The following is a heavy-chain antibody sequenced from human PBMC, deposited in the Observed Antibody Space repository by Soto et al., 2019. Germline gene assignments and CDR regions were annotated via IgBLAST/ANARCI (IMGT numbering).Heavy chain of an antibody. Sequence: QVQLVESGGGVVQPGRSLRLSCAASGFTFSSYGMHWVRQAPGKGLEWVAVIWYDGSNKYYADSVKGRFTISRDNSKNTLYLQMNSLRAEDTAVYYCARVGYSSSWGLAYWGQGTLVTVSS. CDR2: IWYDGSNK. D-gene: IGHD6-13*01. CDR1: GFTFSSYG. V-gene: IGHV3-33*01. J-gene: IGHJ4*02. CDR3: ARVGYSSSWGLAY.